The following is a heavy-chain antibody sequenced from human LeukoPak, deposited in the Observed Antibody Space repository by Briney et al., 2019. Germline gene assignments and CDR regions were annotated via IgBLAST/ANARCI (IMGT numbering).Heavy chain of an antibody. CDR3: AKGDYDTSGFDY. D-gene: IGHD3-22*01. CDR2: IRYDGSNK. J-gene: IGHJ4*02. V-gene: IGHV3-30*02. CDR1: GFTFSSYG. Sequence: GGSLRLSCAASGFTFSSYGMHWVRQAPGKGLEWVAFIRYDGSNKYYADSVKGRFTISRDNSKNTLYLQMNSLRAEDTSVYYCAKGDYDTSGFDYWGQGTLLTVSS.